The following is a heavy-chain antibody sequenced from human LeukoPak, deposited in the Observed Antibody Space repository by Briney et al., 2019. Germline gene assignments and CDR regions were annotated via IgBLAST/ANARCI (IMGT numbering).Heavy chain of an antibody. J-gene: IGHJ4*02. V-gene: IGHV4-59*01. CDR2: IYYSGST. CDR1: GGSISSYY. D-gene: IGHD3-22*01. CDR3: ARTPYYDRYYFDY. Sequence: SETLSLTCTVSGGSISSYYWSWIRQPPGKGLEWIGYIYYSGSTNYNPSLKSRVTISVDTSKNQFSLKLSSVTAADTAVYYCARTPYYDRYYFDYWGQGTLVTVSS.